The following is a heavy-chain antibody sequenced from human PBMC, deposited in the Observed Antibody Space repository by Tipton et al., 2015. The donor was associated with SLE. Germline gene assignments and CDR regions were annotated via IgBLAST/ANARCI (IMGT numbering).Heavy chain of an antibody. CDR2: IYNNGNT. J-gene: IGHJ4*02. CDR3: ARNPGY. D-gene: IGHD1-14*01. V-gene: IGHV4-59*08. CDR1: DDSISNYY. Sequence: LRLSCNVSDDSISNYYWNWIRQPPGKGLEWIGYIYNNGNTNYNPSLKSRVTISLDTTTNQFSLKLNSVTAADTAVYYCARNPGYWGRGTLVTVSS.